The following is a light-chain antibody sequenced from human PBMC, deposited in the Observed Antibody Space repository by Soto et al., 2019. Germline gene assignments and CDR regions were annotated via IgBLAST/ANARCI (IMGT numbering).Light chain of an antibody. V-gene: IGKV3-11*01. J-gene: IGKJ3*01. CDR1: PSVPNY. CDR3: QQRSNWPPIFT. Sequence: EIVLTQSPATLSLSPGERATLSCRASPSVPNYLAWYQQKPGQAPRLLIYGAFNRATGIPARFSGSGSGADFTLTISSLEPEDFAVYYCQQRSNWPPIFTFGPGTKVDIK. CDR2: GAF.